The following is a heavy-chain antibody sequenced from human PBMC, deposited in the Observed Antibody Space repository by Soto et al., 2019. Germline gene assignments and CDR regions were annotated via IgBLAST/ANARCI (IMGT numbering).Heavy chain of an antibody. Sequence: PSETLSLTCAVSGDSIIGIYHWGWIRQSPGRGLARIASIYHTGTTYYTPSLESRVTISVDTSKNQFSLRLSSLTAADSAVYFCARTDNVGDYPHWGQGNLVTVSS. CDR3: ARTDNVGDYPH. V-gene: IGHV4-38-2*01. J-gene: IGHJ4*02. CDR1: GDSIIGIYH. D-gene: IGHD5-12*01. CDR2: IYHTGTT.